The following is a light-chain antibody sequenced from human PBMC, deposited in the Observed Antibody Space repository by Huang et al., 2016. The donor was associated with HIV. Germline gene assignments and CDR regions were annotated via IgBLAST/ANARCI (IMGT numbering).Light chain of an antibody. J-gene: IGKJ1*01. Sequence: AIRMTQSPSSLSASTGDRVNITCRASQDINNFLAWYQQKPGKAPNLLIYAASILETGVPSRFSCSESGTEFNLSISCLQSEVFATYDCRQYYSYRTFGQGTQVEIK. V-gene: IGKV1-8*01. CDR1: QDINNF. CDR3: RQYYSYRT. CDR2: AAS.